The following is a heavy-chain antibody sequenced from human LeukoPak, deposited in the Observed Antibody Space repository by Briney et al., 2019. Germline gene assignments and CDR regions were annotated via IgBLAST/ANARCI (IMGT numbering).Heavy chain of an antibody. Sequence: SETLSLTCSVSGGSISSSSSYYWGWIRQPPGKGLEWIGEIYYSGRAYYNSSLESRLTISVDTSWNQFSLTLSSVTAADTGVYYCARRRYYDSTGYLDWGQGTLVSVST. CDR1: GGSISSSSSYY. V-gene: IGHV4-39*01. CDR2: IYYSGRA. J-gene: IGHJ1*01. CDR3: ARRRYYDSTGYLD. D-gene: IGHD3-22*01.